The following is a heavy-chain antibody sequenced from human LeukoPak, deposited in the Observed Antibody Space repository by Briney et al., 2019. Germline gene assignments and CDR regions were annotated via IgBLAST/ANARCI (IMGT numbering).Heavy chain of an antibody. D-gene: IGHD4-23*01. CDR1: GFTFNNYG. CDR3: ARDFWATVVTAGPDF. V-gene: IGHV3-30*02. J-gene: IGHJ4*02. Sequence: GGSLRLSCAASGFTFNNYGMHWVRQAPGKGLGWVAFIGLDGNNKYYADSVKGRFTISRDNSKNTLYLQMNALRADDTAVYYCARDFWATVVTAGPDFWGQGTLVTVSS. CDR2: IGLDGNNK.